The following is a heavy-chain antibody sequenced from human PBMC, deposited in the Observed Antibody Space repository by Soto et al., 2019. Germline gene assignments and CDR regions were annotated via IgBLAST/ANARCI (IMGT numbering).Heavy chain of an antibody. CDR2: IYSSGSA. CDR1: VGSIYTYY. V-gene: IGHV4-4*07. D-gene: IGHD1-26*01. J-gene: IGHJ4*02. CDR3: ATIVGDNDY. Sequence: SENLSLTCTASVGSIYTYYWTWLRQPAWKVLEWIGHIYSSGSANYNPSLKSRVSMSVDTSKNQFSLKLNSVTAADTAVYYCATIVGDNDYWGQGALVTVSS.